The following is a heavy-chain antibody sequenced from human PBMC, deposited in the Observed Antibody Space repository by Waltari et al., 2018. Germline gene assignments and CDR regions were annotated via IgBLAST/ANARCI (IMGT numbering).Heavy chain of an antibody. CDR3: ARHGPDSYYYYYGMDV. V-gene: IGHV5-51*01. J-gene: IGHJ6*02. Sequence: EVQLVQSGAEVKKPGESLKITCKGSGYSFTSYWIGWVRQMTGKGLEWMGIIYPGDSDTRYSPSFQGQVTISADKSISTAYLQWSSLKASDTAMYYCARHGPDSYYYYYGMDVWGQGTTVTVSS. D-gene: IGHD2-15*01. CDR1: GYSFTSYW. CDR2: IYPGDSDT.